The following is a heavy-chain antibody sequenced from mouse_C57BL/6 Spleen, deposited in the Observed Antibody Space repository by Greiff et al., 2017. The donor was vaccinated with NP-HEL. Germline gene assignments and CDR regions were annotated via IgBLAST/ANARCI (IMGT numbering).Heavy chain of an antibody. Sequence: DVMLVESGEGLVKPGGSLKLSCAASGFTFSSYAMSWVRQTPEKRLEWVAYISSGGDYIYYADTVKGRFTISRDNARNTLYLQMSSLKSEDTAMYYCTREDSNSHFDYWGQGTTLTVSS. CDR1: GFTFSSYA. D-gene: IGHD2-5*01. V-gene: IGHV5-9-1*02. J-gene: IGHJ2*01. CDR2: ISSGGDYI. CDR3: TREDSNSHFDY.